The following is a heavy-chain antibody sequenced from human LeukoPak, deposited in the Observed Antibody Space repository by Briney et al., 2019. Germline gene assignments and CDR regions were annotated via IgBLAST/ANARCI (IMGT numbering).Heavy chain of an antibody. Sequence: GGSLRLSCAASGFTFSSYAMSWVRQAPGKGLEWVSAISGSGGSTYYADSVKGRFTISRDNSKNTLYLQMNSLRAEDTAVYYCANGQISTNYEPAVSSSWYFGYWGQGTLVTVSS. J-gene: IGHJ4*02. CDR1: GFTFSSYA. CDR2: ISGSGGST. V-gene: IGHV3-23*01. D-gene: IGHD6-13*01. CDR3: ANGQISTNYEPAVSSSWYFGY.